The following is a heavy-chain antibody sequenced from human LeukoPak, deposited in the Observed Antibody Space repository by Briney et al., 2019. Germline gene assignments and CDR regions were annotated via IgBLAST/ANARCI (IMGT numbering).Heavy chain of an antibody. J-gene: IGHJ4*02. CDR3: ARDVEDSSGYWVIYYFDY. CDR1: GFTVSSNY. CDR2: IYSGGST. Sequence: PGGSLRLSCAASGFTVSSNYMSWVRQAPGKGLEWVSVIYSGGSTYYADSVKGRFTISRDNSKNTLYLQMNSLRAEDTAVYYCARDVEDSSGYWVIYYFDYWGQGTLVTVSS. D-gene: IGHD3-22*01. V-gene: IGHV3-53*05.